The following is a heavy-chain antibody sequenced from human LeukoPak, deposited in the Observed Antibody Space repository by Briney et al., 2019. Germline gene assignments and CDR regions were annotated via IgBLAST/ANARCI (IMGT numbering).Heavy chain of an antibody. D-gene: IGHD3-10*02. Sequence: PSQTLSLTCAVSGGSISSGGYSWSWIRQPPGKGLEWIGYIYHSGSTYYNPSLKSRVTISVDRSKNQFSLKLSSVTAADTAVYYCARASGGYMFEAFDIWGQGTMVTVSS. CDR1: GGSISSGGYS. V-gene: IGHV4-30-2*01. CDR3: ARASGGYMFEAFDI. CDR2: IYHSGST. J-gene: IGHJ3*02.